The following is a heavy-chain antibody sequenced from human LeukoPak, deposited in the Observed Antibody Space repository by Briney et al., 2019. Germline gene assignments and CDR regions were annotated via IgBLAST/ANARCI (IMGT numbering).Heavy chain of an antibody. J-gene: IGHJ4*02. D-gene: IGHD3/OR15-3a*01. CDR2: IIPIFGTA. V-gene: IGHV1-69*06. CDR3: ATDRRFGPKAY. Sequence: SVKVSCKASGGTFSSYAISWVRQAPGQGLEWMGGIIPIFGTANYAQKFQGRVTMTEDTSTDTAYMELSSLRSEDTAVYYCATDRRFGPKAYWGQGTLVTVSS. CDR1: GGTFSSYA.